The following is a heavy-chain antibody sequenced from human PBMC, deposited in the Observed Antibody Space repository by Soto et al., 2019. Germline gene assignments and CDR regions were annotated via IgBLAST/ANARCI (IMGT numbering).Heavy chain of an antibody. V-gene: IGHV4-59*02. CDR3: ARDMHAGLTHYFDP. CDR1: GDSVTSHH. CDR2: TSYTWNT. Sequence: ETLSLTFFVSGDSVTSHHWSCIRQFPGQGLEWIAYTSYTWNTNYDPSVQSRVTISLDTSKNQLSLKLTSMTAADTAVYYCARDMHAGLTHYFDPWGQGTLVTVTS. J-gene: IGHJ5*02. D-gene: IGHD1-20*01.